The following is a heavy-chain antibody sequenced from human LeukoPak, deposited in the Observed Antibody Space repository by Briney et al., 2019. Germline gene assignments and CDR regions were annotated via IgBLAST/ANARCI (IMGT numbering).Heavy chain of an antibody. D-gene: IGHD3-10*01. CDR3: ARDRGGAFDY. CDR2: IKQDGSEK. CDR1: GFTFSSYE. Sequence: GSLRLSCAASGFTFSSYEMNWVRQAPGKGLEWVANIKQDGSEKYYVDSVKGRFTISRDNAKNSLYLQMNSLRAEDTAVYYCARDRGGAFDYWGQGTLVTVSS. V-gene: IGHV3-7*01. J-gene: IGHJ4*02.